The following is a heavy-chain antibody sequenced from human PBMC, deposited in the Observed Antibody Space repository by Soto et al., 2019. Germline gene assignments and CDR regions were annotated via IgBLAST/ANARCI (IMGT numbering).Heavy chain of an antibody. V-gene: IGHV3-30*18. CDR3: AKDTAMYGTPAHRGGMDV. Sequence: VGSLRLSCAASGFTFSIYGMHWVRQAPGKGLEWVTIISFDGTNEYYAGSVKGRFTVSRDNSKNTLYLQMNSLRAEDTAVYYCAKDTAMYGTPAHRGGMDVWGQGTTVIVSS. D-gene: IGHD5-18*01. J-gene: IGHJ6*02. CDR2: ISFDGTNE. CDR1: GFTFSIYG.